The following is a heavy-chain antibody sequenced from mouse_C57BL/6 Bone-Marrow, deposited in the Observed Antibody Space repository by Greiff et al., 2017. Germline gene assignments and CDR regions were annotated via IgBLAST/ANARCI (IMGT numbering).Heavy chain of an antibody. V-gene: IGHV1-55*01. CDR1: GYTFTSYW. CDR3: ARPYYNDDCYMDY. D-gene: IGHD2-12*01. CDR2: IHPGSGSP. J-gene: IGHJ1*03. Sequence: VQLQQPGAELVKPGASVKMSCKASGYTFTSYWITWVKQRPGQGLEWIGDIHPGSGSPDYNEKFKSEATLTVDTSSRTAYMQLSSLTSEDSAVYYCARPYYNDDCYMDYWGTGTTVTVSS.